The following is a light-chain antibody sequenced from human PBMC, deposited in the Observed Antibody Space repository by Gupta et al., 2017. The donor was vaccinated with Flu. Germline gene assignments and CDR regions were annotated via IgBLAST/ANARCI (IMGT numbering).Light chain of an antibody. CDR1: QSIGQY. V-gene: IGKV3-11*01. CDR2: DAS. CDR3: QLRSSSPPTWT. J-gene: IGKJ1*01. Sequence: EIALTQSPVTLSLSPGERATLSCRASQSIGQYLAWYQLKPGQPPRLLIYDASNRATDVPDRFSGVGSGADFTLTISRVEPEDFAVYDCQLRSSSPPTWTFGQGSRVEI.